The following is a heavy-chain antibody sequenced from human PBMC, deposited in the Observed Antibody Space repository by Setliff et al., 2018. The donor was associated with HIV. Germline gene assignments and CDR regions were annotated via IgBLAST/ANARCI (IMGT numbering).Heavy chain of an antibody. CDR3: SLQHGRPMRWFDP. D-gene: IGHD2-2*01. Sequence: SETLSLTCTVSGDSISSGSYYWSWIRQHPGKGLEWIGCVYHRGTTYYNPSLKSRLAMSVDTSKNKFFLKLNSLTAADTAVYYCSLQHGRPMRWFDPWGPGTLVTVS. CDR1: GDSISSGSYY. V-gene: IGHV4-39*01. J-gene: IGHJ5*02. CDR2: VYHRGTT.